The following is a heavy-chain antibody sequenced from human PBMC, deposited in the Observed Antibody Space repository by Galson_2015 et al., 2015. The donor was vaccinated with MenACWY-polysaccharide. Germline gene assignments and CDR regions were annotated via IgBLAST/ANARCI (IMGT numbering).Heavy chain of an antibody. CDR1: GFRFEDYA. J-gene: IGHJ4*02. Sequence: SLRLSCAASGFRFEDYAMHWVRQAPRKGLEWVTGISWKSITMGQADAVKSRSTISRDNAKNSIYLQMNSLEPEDTAVYYCVKGLTSIPGIAAGGFDSWGQGTLVTVSS. CDR3: VKGLTSIPGIAAGGFDS. D-gene: IGHD6-13*01. V-gene: IGHV3-9*01. CDR2: ISWKSITM.